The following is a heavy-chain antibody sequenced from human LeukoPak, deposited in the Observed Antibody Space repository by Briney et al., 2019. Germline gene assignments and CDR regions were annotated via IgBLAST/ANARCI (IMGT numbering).Heavy chain of an antibody. D-gene: IGHD1-26*01. Sequence: ASVKVSCKASGYTFTNYYFHWVRQAPGQRLEWMGIINHSGGSTTYAQKFQGKITMTTDTSTSTVYMELSSLRSEDTAVYYCAGSGGFYYFDYWGQGTLVTVSS. CDR1: GYTFTNYY. V-gene: IGHV1-46*01. J-gene: IGHJ4*02. CDR3: AGSGGFYYFDY. CDR2: INHSGGST.